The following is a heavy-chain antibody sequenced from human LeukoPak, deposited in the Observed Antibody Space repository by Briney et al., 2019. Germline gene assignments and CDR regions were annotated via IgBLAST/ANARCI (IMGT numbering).Heavy chain of an antibody. CDR2: INSDGSST. J-gene: IGHJ4*02. CDR3: ARGKVDTAMAIDY. Sequence: GGSLRLSCAASGFTLSNYWMHWVRQAPGKGLVWVSRINSDGSSTSYADSVKGRFTISRDNAKNTLYLQMNSLRAEDTAVYYCARGKVDTAMAIDYWGQGTLVTVSS. V-gene: IGHV3-74*01. D-gene: IGHD5-18*01. CDR1: GFTLSNYW.